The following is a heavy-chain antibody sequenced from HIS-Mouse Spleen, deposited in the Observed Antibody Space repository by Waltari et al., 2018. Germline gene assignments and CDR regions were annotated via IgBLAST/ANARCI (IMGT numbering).Heavy chain of an antibody. J-gene: IGHJ3*02. CDR3: ARDFHDFWSGYYGGDKKHDAFDI. CDR2: IYTSGST. D-gene: IGHD3-3*01. V-gene: IGHV4-4*07. Sequence: QVQLQESGPGLVKPSETLSLTCTVSGGSISSYYWSWIRQPAGKGLEWIGRIYTSGSTNYNPSRKGRVTMSLETSKNQFSLKLSSVTAADTAVYYCARDFHDFWSGYYGGDKKHDAFDIWGQGTMVTVSS. CDR1: GGSISSYY.